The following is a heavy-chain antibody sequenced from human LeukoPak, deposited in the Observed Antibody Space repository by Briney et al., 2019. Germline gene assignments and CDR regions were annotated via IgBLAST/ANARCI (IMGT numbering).Heavy chain of an antibody. CDR2: ISSSGSTI. V-gene: IGHV3-48*04. CDR3: AGVRIQLVDY. J-gene: IGHJ4*02. CDR1: GFTFSSYG. Sequence: GGSLRLSCAASGFTFSSYGMSWVRQAPGKGLEWVSYISSSGSTIYYADSVKGRFTISRDNAKNSLYLQMNSLRAEDTAVYYCAGVRIQLVDYWGQGTLVTVSS. D-gene: IGHD5-18*01.